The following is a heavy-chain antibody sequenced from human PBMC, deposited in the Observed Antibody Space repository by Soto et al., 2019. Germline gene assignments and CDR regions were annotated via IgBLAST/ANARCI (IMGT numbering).Heavy chain of an antibody. J-gene: IGHJ6*01. D-gene: IGHD3-16*01. CDR2: IYGDDNK. V-gene: IGHV2-5*02. Sequence: QITLKESGPTLVKPTQTLTLTCTFSGFSLSTSAVGVGWIRQPPGKALEWLALIYGDDNKRYSPSLKSRLTIRKATVKNQVVCTKTNIDPADTATYYCAHRRDYGRMDAWGQGSTVTVSS. CDR1: GFSLSTSAVG. CDR3: AHRRDYGRMDA.